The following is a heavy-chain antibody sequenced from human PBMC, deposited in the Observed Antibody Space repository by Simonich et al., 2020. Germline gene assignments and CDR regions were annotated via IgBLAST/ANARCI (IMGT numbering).Heavy chain of an antibody. CDR3: ARHAGFAFDI. V-gene: IGHV4-39*01. J-gene: IGHJ3*02. D-gene: IGHD6-13*01. CDR2: IYYIWST. CDR1: GGSISSSSYY. Sequence: QLQLQESSPGLVKPSETLSLTCTVSGGSISSSSYYWGWIRQTPGKGLEWIGSIYYIWSTDYNPAVKSRVTISVDTAKSQFSLKLSSVTAADTAVYYCARHAGFAFDICGQGTMVTFSS.